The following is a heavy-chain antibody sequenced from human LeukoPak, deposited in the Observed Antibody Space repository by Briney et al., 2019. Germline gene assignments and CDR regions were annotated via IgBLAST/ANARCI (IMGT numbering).Heavy chain of an antibody. V-gene: IGHV3-30*03. CDR2: ISYDGSNK. CDR3: ARVSGPAY. Sequence: GGSLRLSCAASGFTFSSYGMHWVRQAPGKGLEWVAVISYDGSNKYYADSVKGRFTISRDNSKNTLYLQMNSLRAEDTAVYYCARVSGPAYWGQGTLVTVSS. J-gene: IGHJ4*02. CDR1: GFTFSSYG.